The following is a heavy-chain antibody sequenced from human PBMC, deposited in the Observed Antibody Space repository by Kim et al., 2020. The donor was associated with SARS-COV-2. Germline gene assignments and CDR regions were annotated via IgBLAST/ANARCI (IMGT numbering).Heavy chain of an antibody. CDR2: IIPIFGTA. CDR3: AREGLVAEYSSSSGPGAFDI. D-gene: IGHD6-6*01. CDR1: GGTFSSYA. J-gene: IGHJ3*02. V-gene: IGHV1-69*13. Sequence: SVKVSCKASGGTFSSYAISWVRQAPGQGLEWMGGIIPIFGTANYAQKFQGRVTITADESTSTAYMELSSLRSEDTAVYYCAREGLVAEYSSSSGPGAFDIWGQGTMVTVSS.